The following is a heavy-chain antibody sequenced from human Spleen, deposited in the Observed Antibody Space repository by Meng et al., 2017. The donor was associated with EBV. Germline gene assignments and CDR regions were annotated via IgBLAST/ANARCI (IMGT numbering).Heavy chain of an antibody. CDR1: GGTFRSDA. CDR3: ASESGRGFTPDY. D-gene: IGHD3-10*01. J-gene: IGHJ4*02. V-gene: IGHV1-69*01. Sequence: QVELVQCGAEGKKPGSWVKVSCKPSGGTFRSDAVSWVRQAPGQGLEWLGGLIPKSDAPYYAQKFQDRVTITADESTSTHYMDLRGLKSEDTAVYYCASESGRGFTPDYWGQGTLVTVSS. CDR2: LIPKSDAP.